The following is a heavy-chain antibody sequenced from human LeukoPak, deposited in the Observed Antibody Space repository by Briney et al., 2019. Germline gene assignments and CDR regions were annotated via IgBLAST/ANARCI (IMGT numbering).Heavy chain of an antibody. D-gene: IGHD2/OR15-2a*01. Sequence: PWESLSLTCTVSGGSISSSYWSWIRQPPGKGLEWIAYISDIESINSTPALNSRVTISLETSKNQFSLKLSSVTAADTAVYYCAGHHPRNTVDFWGQGTLVTVSS. V-gene: IGHV4-59*08. J-gene: IGHJ4*02. CDR2: ISDIESI. CDR3: AGHHPRNTVDF. CDR1: GGSISSSY.